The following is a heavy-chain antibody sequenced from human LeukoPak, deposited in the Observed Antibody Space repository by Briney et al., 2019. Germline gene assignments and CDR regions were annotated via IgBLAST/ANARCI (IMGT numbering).Heavy chain of an antibody. D-gene: IGHD3-22*01. V-gene: IGHV3-9*01. CDR3: AKGLYDSSGYLDY. CDR1: GFTFDDYA. Sequence: GGSLRLSCAASGFTFDDYAMPWVRQAPGKGLEWASGISWNSGSIGYADSVKGRFTISRDNAKNSLYLQMNSLRAEDTALYYCAKGLYDSSGYLDYWGQGTLVTVSS. CDR2: ISWNSGSI. J-gene: IGHJ4*02.